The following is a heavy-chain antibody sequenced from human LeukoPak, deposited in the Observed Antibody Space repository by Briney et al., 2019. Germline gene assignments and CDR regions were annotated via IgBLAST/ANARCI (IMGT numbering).Heavy chain of an antibody. CDR2: IWYDGSNK. CDR3: ARGSEEYNYGAFSDY. J-gene: IGHJ4*02. Sequence: GGSLRLSCAASGFTFSSYGMHWVRQAPGKGLEWVAVIWYDGSNKYYADSVKGRFTISRDNSKNTLYLQMNSLSGEDTAVYYCARGSEEYNYGAFSDYWGQGTLVTVSS. V-gene: IGHV3-33*01. D-gene: IGHD4/OR15-4a*01. CDR1: GFTFSSYG.